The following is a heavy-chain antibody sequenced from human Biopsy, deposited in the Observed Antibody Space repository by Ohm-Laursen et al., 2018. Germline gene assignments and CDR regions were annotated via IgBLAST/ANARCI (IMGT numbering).Heavy chain of an antibody. J-gene: IGHJ5*02. V-gene: IGHV1-2*02. CDR2: INAKTGDT. D-gene: IGHD3-22*01. Sequence: ASVKVSCKASGYTFTSYLVHWVRQAPGQGLEWMGWINAKTGDTNYAQKFQGRVTMTRDTSISTAYVDLSSLRSDDTAVYYCTRGGYYYDSLAYYYWFDPWGQGTLVTVPS. CDR1: GYTFTSYL. CDR3: TRGGYYYDSLAYYYWFDP.